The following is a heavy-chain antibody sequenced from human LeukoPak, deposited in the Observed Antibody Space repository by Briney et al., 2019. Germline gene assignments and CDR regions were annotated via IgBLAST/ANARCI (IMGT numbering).Heavy chain of an antibody. CDR3: AREAAGKYYFDY. J-gene: IGHJ4*02. CDR1: GGSISSYY. V-gene: IGHV4-59*01. CDR2: IYYSGST. Sequence: PSETLSLTCTVSGGSISSYYWSWIRQPPGKGLEWIGYIYYSGSTNYNPSLKSRVTISVGTSKNQFSLKLSSVTAADTAVYYCAREAAGKYYFDYWGQGTLVTVSS. D-gene: IGHD1-26*01.